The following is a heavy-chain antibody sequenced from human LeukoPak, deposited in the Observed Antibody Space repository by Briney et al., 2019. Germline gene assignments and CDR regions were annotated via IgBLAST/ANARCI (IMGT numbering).Heavy chain of an antibody. CDR1: GYIFTDYY. D-gene: IGHD5-12*01. CDR2: MNPNSGNT. Sequence: ASVKVSCKASGYIFTDYYMHWVRQAPGQGLEWMGWMNPNSGNTGYAQKFQGRVIMTRNTSISTAYMELSSLRSEDTAVYYCATYSGYDSNWFDPWGQGTLVTVSS. CDR3: ATYSGYDSNWFDP. J-gene: IGHJ5*02. V-gene: IGHV1-8*02.